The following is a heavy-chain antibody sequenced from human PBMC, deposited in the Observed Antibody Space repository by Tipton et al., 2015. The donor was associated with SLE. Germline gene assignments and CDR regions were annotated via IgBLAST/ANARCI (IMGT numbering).Heavy chain of an antibody. CDR2: INHSGST. CDR1: GGSFSGYY. D-gene: IGHD2-15*01. Sequence: TLSLTCAVYGGSFSGYYWSWIRQPPGKGLEWIGEINHSGSTNHNPSLKSRVTISVGTSKNQFSLKLNSVTAADTAVYYCASYCSGGRCYSDYWGQGTLVTVSS. CDR3: ASYCSGGRCYSDY. V-gene: IGHV4-34*01. J-gene: IGHJ4*02.